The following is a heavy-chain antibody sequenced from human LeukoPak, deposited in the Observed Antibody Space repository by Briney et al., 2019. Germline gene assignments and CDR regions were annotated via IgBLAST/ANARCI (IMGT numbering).Heavy chain of an antibody. D-gene: IGHD6-19*01. J-gene: IGHJ5*02. Sequence: GGSLRLSCAASGFTFSSYGMHWVRQAPGKGLEWVAVISYDGSNKYYADSVKGRFTISRDNSKNTLYLQMNSLRAEDTAVYYCARDDDSSMLFDPWGQGTLVTVSS. CDR2: ISYDGSNK. CDR1: GFTFSSYG. CDR3: ARDDDSSMLFDP. V-gene: IGHV3-30*03.